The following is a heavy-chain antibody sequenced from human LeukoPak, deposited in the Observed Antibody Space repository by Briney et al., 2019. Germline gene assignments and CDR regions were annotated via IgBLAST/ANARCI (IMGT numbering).Heavy chain of an antibody. J-gene: IGHJ5*02. CDR1: GGTFSSYA. CDR3: ASQVGVNSGWS. V-gene: IGHV1-69*13. D-gene: IGHD6-19*01. Sequence: ASVKVSCKASGGTFSSYAISWVRQAPGQGLEWMGGIIPIFGTANYAQKFQGRVTITADESTSTAYMELSSLRSEDTAVYYCASQVGVNSGWSWGQGTLVTVSS. CDR2: IIPIFGTA.